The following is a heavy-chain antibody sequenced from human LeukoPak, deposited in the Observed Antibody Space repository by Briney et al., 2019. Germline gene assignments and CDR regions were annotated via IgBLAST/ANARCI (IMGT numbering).Heavy chain of an antibody. V-gene: IGHV3-21*06. CDR2: ISSSSSYI. Sequence: PGGSLRLSCAASGFTFSSYSMNWVRHPPGKGLEWVSSISSSSSYIYYADPVKGRFTITRVNAKNSLYPQMNSLRAEDTAVYYCARDGDYDAFDIWGQGTMVTVS. J-gene: IGHJ3*02. CDR3: ARDGDYDAFDI. D-gene: IGHD7-27*01. CDR1: GFTFSSYS.